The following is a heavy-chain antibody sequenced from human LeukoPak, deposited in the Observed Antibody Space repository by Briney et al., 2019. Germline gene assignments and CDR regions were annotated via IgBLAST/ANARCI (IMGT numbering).Heavy chain of an antibody. CDR2: IYYSGNT. J-gene: IGHJ3*02. CDR1: GGSISGDH. Sequence: SETLSLTCTVSGGSISGDHWDWIRQPPGKGLEWIGNIYYSGNTNYNPSLKSRVTISVDTSKNQFSLKLSSVTAADTAVYYCARRNDFDIWGQGTMVTVSS. V-gene: IGHV4-59*08. CDR3: ARRNDFDI.